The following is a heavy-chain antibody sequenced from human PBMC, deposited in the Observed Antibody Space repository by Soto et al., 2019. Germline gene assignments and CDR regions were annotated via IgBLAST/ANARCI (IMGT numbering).Heavy chain of an antibody. V-gene: IGHV4-39*07. CDR2: IYYSGST. Sequence: PSETLSLTCTVSGGSISSSSYYWGWIRQPPGKGLEWIGSIYYSGSTYYNPSLKSRVTISVDTSKSTLYLQMNSLRAEDTALYYCAKGRSYYYYYGVDVWGQGTTVTVSS. CDR3: AKGRSYYYYYGVDV. J-gene: IGHJ6*02. CDR1: GGSISSSSYY.